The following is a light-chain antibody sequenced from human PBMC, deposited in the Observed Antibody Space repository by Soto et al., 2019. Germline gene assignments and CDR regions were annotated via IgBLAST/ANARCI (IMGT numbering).Light chain of an antibody. J-gene: IGKJ3*01. CDR1: PSVSSSY. CDR2: GAS. CDR3: QLYDTSVFN. V-gene: IGKV3-20*01. Sequence: EIVLTQSPGTLSLSPGERATLSCRASPSVSSSYLDWYHQKPGQAPRLLIYGASNRATGIPDRFSGSGSGADFTLTISRLEPHDVAVSYCQLYDTSVFNFGPGTKVDIK.